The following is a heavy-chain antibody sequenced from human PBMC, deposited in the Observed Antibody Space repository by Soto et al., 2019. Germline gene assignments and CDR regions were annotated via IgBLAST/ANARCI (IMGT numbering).Heavy chain of an antibody. Sequence: HPGGSLRLSFAASGFIFSSHLMHGVRQAPGKGLVWVSHIGPDGSNMRDADSVQGRFTISRDNARNTLYLQMNSLRDEDTAVYYCVRDNNWSYDYWGQGILVTVSS. D-gene: IGHD1-1*01. V-gene: IGHV3-74*01. CDR1: GFIFSSHL. J-gene: IGHJ4*02. CDR2: IGPDGSNM. CDR3: VRDNNWSYDY.